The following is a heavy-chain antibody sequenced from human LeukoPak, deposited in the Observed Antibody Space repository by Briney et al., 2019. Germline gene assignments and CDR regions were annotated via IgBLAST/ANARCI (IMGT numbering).Heavy chain of an antibody. CDR3: ARVSCAGGSCYSDY. CDR1: GFTFSSSW. J-gene: IGHJ4*02. V-gene: IGHV3-7*05. D-gene: IGHD2-15*01. CDR2: IKQDGTEK. Sequence: PGGSLRLSCAASGFTFSSSWMNWVRQAPGKGLEWVANIKQDGTEKYYVDSVKGRFTISKDNAKNSLYLQMNSLRAEDTAVYYCARVSCAGGSCYSDYWGQGTPVTVSS.